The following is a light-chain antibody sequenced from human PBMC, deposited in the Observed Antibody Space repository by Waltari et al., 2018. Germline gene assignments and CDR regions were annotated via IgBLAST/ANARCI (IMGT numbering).Light chain of an antibody. J-gene: IGKJ1*01. CDR2: AAS. CDR1: QSIDIY. CDR3: QQSYTTPRT. Sequence: DIKMTQSPSSLSAAVGDRVTITCRASQSIDIYLNWYQQKPGKAPNLLIYAASTLQSGVPSRFSVSGSGTDFTLTISNLQPEDFATYYCQQSYTTPRTFGQGTKVEIK. V-gene: IGKV1-39*01.